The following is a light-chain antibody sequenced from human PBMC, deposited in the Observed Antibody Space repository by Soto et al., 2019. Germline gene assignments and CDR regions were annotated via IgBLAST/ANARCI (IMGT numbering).Light chain of an antibody. CDR2: DVS. CDR3: SSYTTNIIVV. CDR1: SSDIGGYNY. Sequence: QSALTQPASGSGSPGQSITISCTGTSSDIGGYNYVSWYQQHPGKAPKLMIYDVSNRPSGVSNRFSGSKSGNTASLTISGRQAEDEAEYYCSSYTTNIIVVFGGGTKLTVL. J-gene: IGLJ2*01. V-gene: IGLV2-14*01.